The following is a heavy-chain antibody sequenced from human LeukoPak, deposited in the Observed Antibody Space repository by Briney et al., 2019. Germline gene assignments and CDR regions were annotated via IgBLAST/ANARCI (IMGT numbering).Heavy chain of an antibody. CDR2: ISSSSRYI. D-gene: IGHD3-22*01. V-gene: IGHV3-21*01. Sequence: GGSLRLSCTDSGFTFRTYAMNWVRQAPGKGLEWVSSISSSSRYISYADSVKGRFTISRDNAENSVYLEMNSLRAEDTAVYYCAKDPLSYHDSTGCYQSRFDPWGQGTLVTVSS. J-gene: IGHJ5*02. CDR1: GFTFRTYA. CDR3: AKDPLSYHDSTGCYQSRFDP.